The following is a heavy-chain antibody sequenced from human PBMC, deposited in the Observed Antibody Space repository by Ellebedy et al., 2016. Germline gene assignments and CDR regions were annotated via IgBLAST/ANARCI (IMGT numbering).Heavy chain of an antibody. CDR2: INAGNGNT. V-gene: IGHV1-3*01. CDR1: GYTFTSYA. D-gene: IGHD3-10*01. Sequence: ASVKVSCKASGYTFTSYAMHWVRQAPGQRLEWMGWINAGNGNTKYSQKFQGRVTITRDTSASTAYMELSSLRSEDTAVYYCAREPSWGVREFDYWGQGTLVTVSS. J-gene: IGHJ4*02. CDR3: AREPSWGVREFDY.